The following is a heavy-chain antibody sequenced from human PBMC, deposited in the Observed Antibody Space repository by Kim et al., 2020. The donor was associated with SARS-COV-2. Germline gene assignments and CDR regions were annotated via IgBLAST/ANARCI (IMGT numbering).Heavy chain of an antibody. Sequence: GGSLRLSCAASGFTFSSYAMTWVRQAPGKGLEWVSSISSSAGSTYYADSVKGRFAISRDISKNTLFLQMNSLRVEDTAIYYCAKAIPSSMTVADYWGQGTLVTVSS. CDR2: ISSSAGST. CDR1: GFTFSSYA. CDR3: AKAIPSSMTVADY. V-gene: IGHV3-23*01. J-gene: IGHJ4*02. D-gene: IGHD6-19*01.